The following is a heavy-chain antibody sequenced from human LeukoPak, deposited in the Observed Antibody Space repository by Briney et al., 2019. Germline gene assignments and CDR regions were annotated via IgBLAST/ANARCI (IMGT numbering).Heavy chain of an antibody. CDR1: GFTFSSYA. CDR2: IIGVGGST. D-gene: IGHD3-3*01. Sequence: GGSLRLSCAASGFTFSSYAMSWVRQAPGKGLEWVSAIIGVGGSTNYADSVKGRFTISRDNSKNTLYLQMNSLRAEDTAVYYCAKEIRTTIFGVVIIPDYFDYWGQGTLVTVSS. V-gene: IGHV3-23*01. CDR3: AKEIRTTIFGVVIIPDYFDY. J-gene: IGHJ4*02.